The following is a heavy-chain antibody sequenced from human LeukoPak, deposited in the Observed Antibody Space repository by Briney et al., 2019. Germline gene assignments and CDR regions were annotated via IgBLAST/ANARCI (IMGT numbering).Heavy chain of an antibody. J-gene: IGHJ5*02. Sequence: GGSLRLSCAASGFIFRNHGMHWVRQSPDKGLQWVAFIRFDATDTYYSESVKGRFTISRDNSKNTMYLQMRSLRGDDSAVYYCAKTSKGYTTGWQMTMGSWGQGTLVTVSS. CDR2: IRFDATDT. V-gene: IGHV3-30*02. CDR3: AKTSKGYTTGWQMTMGS. D-gene: IGHD6-19*01. CDR1: GFIFRNHG.